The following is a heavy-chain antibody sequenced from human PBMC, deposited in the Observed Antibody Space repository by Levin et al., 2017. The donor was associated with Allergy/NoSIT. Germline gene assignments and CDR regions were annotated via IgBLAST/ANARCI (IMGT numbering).Heavy chain of an antibody. J-gene: IGHJ4*02. V-gene: IGHV3-33*01. Sequence: GASVKVSCAASGFTFSSYGMHWVRQAPGKGLEWVAVIWYDGSNKYYADSVKGRFTISRDNSKNTLYLQMNSLRAEDTAVYYCASGGYSSSWNFFDYWGQGTLVTVSS. CDR2: IWYDGSNK. CDR1: GFTFSSYG. D-gene: IGHD6-13*01. CDR3: ASGGYSSSWNFFDY.